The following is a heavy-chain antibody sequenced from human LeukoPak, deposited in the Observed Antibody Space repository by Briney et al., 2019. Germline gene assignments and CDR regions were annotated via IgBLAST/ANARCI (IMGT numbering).Heavy chain of an antibody. D-gene: IGHD3-16*01. J-gene: IGHJ4*02. CDR3: ARRAINSVMFDY. CDR2: IHYSGSP. Sequence: SETLSLTCTVSGDSISTYYWSWLRQPPGKGLEWIGYIHYSGSPNYNPSLRSRVTISVDTSKNQFSLKLSSATAAHTAVDFFARRAINSVMFDYWGQGTLVTVSS. CDR1: GDSISTYY. V-gene: IGHV4-59*08.